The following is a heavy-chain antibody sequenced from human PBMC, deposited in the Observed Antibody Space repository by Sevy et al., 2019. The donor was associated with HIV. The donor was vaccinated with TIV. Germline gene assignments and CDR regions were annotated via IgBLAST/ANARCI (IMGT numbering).Heavy chain of an antibody. J-gene: IGHJ4*02. V-gene: IGHV3-64*01. D-gene: IGHD4-17*01. CDR2: ISSNGGST. CDR3: ARDLTGGDYVGGLDY. CDR1: GFTFSSYA. Sequence: GGSLRLSCAASGFTFSSYAMHWVRQAPGKGLEYVSAISSNGGSTYYANSVKGRFTISRDNSKNTLYLQMGSLRAEDIAVYYCARDLTGGDYVGGLDYWGQGTLVTVSS.